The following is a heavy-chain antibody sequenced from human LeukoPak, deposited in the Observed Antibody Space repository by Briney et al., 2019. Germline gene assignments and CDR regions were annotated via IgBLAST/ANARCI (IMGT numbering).Heavy chain of an antibody. CDR1: GGSISSSSYY. CDR2: IYYSGST. CDR3: ARVFKDSSGWYVFDY. J-gene: IGHJ4*02. D-gene: IGHD6-19*01. Sequence: SETLSLTCTVSGGSISSSSYYWGWIRQPPGKGLEWIGSIYYSGSTYYNPSLKSRVTISVDTSKNQFSLKLSSVTAADTAVYYCARVFKDSSGWYVFDYWGQGTLVTVSS. V-gene: IGHV4-39*07.